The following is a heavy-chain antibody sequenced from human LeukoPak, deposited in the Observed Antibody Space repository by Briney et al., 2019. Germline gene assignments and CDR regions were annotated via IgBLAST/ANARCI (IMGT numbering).Heavy chain of an antibody. CDR3: ARGHNSSGRYYYYYGMDV. J-gene: IGHJ6*02. CDR1: GYTFTGYY. Sequence: ASVKVSCKASGYTFTGYYMHWVRQAPGQGLEWMGWINPNSGGTNYAQKFQGRVTTTRDTSISTAYMELSRLRSDDTAVYYCARGHNSSGRYYYYYGMDVWGQGTTVTVSS. D-gene: IGHD6-19*01. CDR2: INPNSGGT. V-gene: IGHV1-2*02.